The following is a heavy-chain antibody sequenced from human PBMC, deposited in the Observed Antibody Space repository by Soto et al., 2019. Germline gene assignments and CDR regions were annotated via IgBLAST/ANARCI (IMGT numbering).Heavy chain of an antibody. CDR1: AYTFTSYG. J-gene: IGHJ3*02. CDR2: ISAYNGNT. CDR3: ARAGVYGSFDI. V-gene: IGHV1-18*01. D-gene: IGHD4-17*01. Sequence: GASVKVSCKASAYTFTSYGISWVRQASGQGLEWMGWISAYNGNTNYVQKLQGRVTMTTDTSTSTAYMELNSLRAGDTAVYYCARAGVYGSFDIWGQGTMVTVSS.